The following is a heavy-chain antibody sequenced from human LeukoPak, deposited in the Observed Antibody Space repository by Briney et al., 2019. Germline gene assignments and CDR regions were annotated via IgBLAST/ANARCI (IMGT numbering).Heavy chain of an antibody. V-gene: IGHV4-30-2*01. Sequence: SETLSLTCTVSGGSISSGGYYWSWIRQPPGKGLEWIGYIYHSGSTYYNPSLKSRVTISVDRSKSQFSLKLNSVTAADTAVYYCARGGFLHAFDIWGQGTMVTVSS. CDR2: IYHSGST. CDR1: GGSISSGGYY. J-gene: IGHJ3*02. D-gene: IGHD3-10*01. CDR3: ARGGFLHAFDI.